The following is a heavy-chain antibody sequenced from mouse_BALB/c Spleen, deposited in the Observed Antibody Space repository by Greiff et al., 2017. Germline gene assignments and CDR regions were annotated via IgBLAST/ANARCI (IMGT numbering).Heavy chain of an antibody. D-gene: IGHD2-4*01. J-gene: IGHJ4*01. Sequence: EVKLVESGPSLVKPSQTLSLTCSVTGDSITSGYWNWIRKFPGNKLEYMGYISYSGSTYYNPSLKSRISITRDTSKNQYYLQLNSVTTEDTATYYCARQDDYGRYYAMDYWGQGTSVTVSS. CDR2: ISYSGST. CDR3: ARQDDYGRYYAMDY. CDR1: GDSITSGY. V-gene: IGHV3-8*02.